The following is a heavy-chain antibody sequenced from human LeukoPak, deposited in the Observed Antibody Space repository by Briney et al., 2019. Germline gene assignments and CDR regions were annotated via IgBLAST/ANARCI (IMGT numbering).Heavy chain of an antibody. V-gene: IGHV3-20*01. Sequence: GESLRLSCAASGIIFEDYGMSWVRQAPGKGLEWVSGINWNGGNTGYADSVKGRFTISRDNAKNSLYLQMNSLRAEDTALYHCARVISLIGGTCYMDVWGKGSTVTVSS. D-gene: IGHD5-12*01. CDR1: GIIFEDYG. J-gene: IGHJ6*03. CDR3: ARVISLIGGTCYMDV. CDR2: INWNGGNT.